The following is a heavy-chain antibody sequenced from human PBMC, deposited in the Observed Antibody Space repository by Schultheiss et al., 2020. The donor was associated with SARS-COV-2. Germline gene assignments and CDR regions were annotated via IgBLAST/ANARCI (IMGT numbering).Heavy chain of an antibody. CDR1: GGSLSGYY. CDR2: INESGST. D-gene: IGHD6-19*01. Sequence: SETLSLTCAVYGGSLSGYYWSWIRQAPGKGLEWIGEINESGSTNYNPSLKSRLSISVDTSKNQFSLKLSSVTAADTAVYYCARFGSGWYDNWFDPWGQGTLVTVSS. CDR3: ARFGSGWYDNWFDP. V-gene: IGHV4-34*01. J-gene: IGHJ5*02.